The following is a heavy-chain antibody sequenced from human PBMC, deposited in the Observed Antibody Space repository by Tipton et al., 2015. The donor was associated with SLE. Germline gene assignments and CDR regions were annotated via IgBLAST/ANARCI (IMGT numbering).Heavy chain of an antibody. J-gene: IGHJ4*02. CDR1: GYSISSGYY. CDR3: ARHRLLNDNLDY. CDR2: IYYSGST. D-gene: IGHD1-1*01. Sequence: TLSLTCGVSGYSISSGYYWGWIRQPPGKELEWIGSIYYSGSTYYNPSLKSRVTISVDTSKNQFSLKLSSVTAADTAVYYCARHRLLNDNLDYWGQGTLVTVSS. V-gene: IGHV4-38-2*01.